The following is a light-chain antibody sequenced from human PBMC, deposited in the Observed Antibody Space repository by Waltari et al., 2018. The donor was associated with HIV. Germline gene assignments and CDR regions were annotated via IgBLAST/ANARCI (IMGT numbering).Light chain of an antibody. J-gene: IGKJ1*01. V-gene: IGKV4-1*01. CDR3: QQYLDFPRT. Sequence: IDMTQSPDSLTVSLGERATINCKSSQSVLYTSKNKNSLAWYQQKSGQPTKLLIYWAAARESRVPDRFSGSGSGTDFNLTISSLQAEDVAVYYCQQYLDFPRTFGQGTKVEVK. CDR2: WAA. CDR1: QSVLYTSKNKNS.